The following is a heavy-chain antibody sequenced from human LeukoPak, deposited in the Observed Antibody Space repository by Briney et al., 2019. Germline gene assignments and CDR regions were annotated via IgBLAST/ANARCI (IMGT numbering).Heavy chain of an antibody. CDR3: AKSQSGSVDAFGI. CDR1: GFTFSSYG. Sequence: GGSLRLSCAASGFTFSSYGMHWVRQAPGKGLEWVAVISYDGSNKYYADSVKGRFTISRDNSKNTQYLQMNSLGAEDTSLYYCAKSQSGSVDAFGIWGQGTMVTVSS. V-gene: IGHV3-30*18. J-gene: IGHJ3*02. D-gene: IGHD3-10*01. CDR2: ISYDGSNK.